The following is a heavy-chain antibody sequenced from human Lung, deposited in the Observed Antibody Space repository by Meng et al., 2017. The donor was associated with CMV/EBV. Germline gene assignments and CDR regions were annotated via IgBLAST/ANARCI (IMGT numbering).Heavy chain of an antibody. V-gene: IGHV1-18*01. Sequence: QGQLVQFGGKVNKPRASVKVSCKSSCYTFTNYGITWVRQAPGQGLEWMGWINAYNGDTNYAQTLQGRVTMTTDTSTSTAYMELRSLRSDDTAVYYCARVEVGITSGDYWGQGTLVTVSS. D-gene: IGHD1-26*01. CDR1: CYTFTNYG. CDR3: ARVEVGITSGDY. J-gene: IGHJ4*02. CDR2: INAYNGDT.